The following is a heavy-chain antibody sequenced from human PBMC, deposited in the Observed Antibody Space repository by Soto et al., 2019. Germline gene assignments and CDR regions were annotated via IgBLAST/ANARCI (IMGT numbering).Heavy chain of an antibody. CDR3: ARGHGVGTALDY. Sequence: GGSLRLSCAASGFTFSSYAMHLVRQAPGKGLEWMAVISFDGSNKYNADSVMGRFTISRDNSKNTLYLHMNSLRVKDTAVYYCARGHGVGTALDYWGQGTLVTVSS. D-gene: IGHD2-15*01. J-gene: IGHJ4*02. CDR1: GFTFSSYA. V-gene: IGHV3-30-3*01. CDR2: ISFDGSNK.